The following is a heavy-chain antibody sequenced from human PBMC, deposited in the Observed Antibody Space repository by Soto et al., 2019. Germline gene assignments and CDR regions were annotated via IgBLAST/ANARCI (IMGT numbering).Heavy chain of an antibody. CDR2: INHSGST. V-gene: IGHV4-34*01. CDR1: GGSFSGYY. CDR3: ARRIAAPGWYFDY. D-gene: IGHD6-25*01. Sequence: SETLSLTCAVYGGSFSGYYWSWIRQPPGKGLEWIGEINHSGSTNYNQSLNSRVTMSVDTSKNQFSLKLSSVTAADTAVYYCARRIAAPGWYFDYWGDGTLVTVSS. J-gene: IGHJ4*01.